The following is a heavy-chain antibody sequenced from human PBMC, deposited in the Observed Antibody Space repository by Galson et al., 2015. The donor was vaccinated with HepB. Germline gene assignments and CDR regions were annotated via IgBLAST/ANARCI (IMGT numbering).Heavy chain of an antibody. CDR3: FGEGGY. CDR1: GFTFSGSD. J-gene: IGHJ4*02. V-gene: IGHV3-73*01. D-gene: IGHD3-3*01. Sequence: SLRLSCAAPGFTFSGSDVHWVRQASGKGLEWVGHIRGKPNNYATAYAASVKGRFTISRDDSETTAYLQMSTLRTEDTAVYYCFGEGGYWGQGTLVTVSS. CDR2: IRGKPNNYAT.